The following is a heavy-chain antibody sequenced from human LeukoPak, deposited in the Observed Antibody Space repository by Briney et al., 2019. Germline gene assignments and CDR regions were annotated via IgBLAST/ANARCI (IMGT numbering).Heavy chain of an antibody. J-gene: IGHJ4*02. CDR2: INHSGST. CDR3: ARGRRGFYFDY. CDR1: GGSFSGYY. V-gene: IGHV4-34*01. Sequence: SETLSLTCAVYGGSFSGYYWSWLRQPPGKGLEWIGEINHSGSTNYNPSLKSRVTISVDTSKNQFSLKLSSVTVADTAVYYCARGRRGFYFDYWGQGALVTVSS. D-gene: IGHD5-24*01.